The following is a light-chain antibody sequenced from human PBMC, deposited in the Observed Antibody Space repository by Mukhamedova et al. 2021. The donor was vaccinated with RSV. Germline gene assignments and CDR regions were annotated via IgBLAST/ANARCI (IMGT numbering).Light chain of an antibody. Sequence: GKAPNLLIYDASNLKAGVPSRFTGSGSGTDFTLTISGLLPEDIATYYCQQYDSLPLTFGPGTTVDIK. CDR2: DAS. J-gene: IGKJ3*01. CDR3: QQYDSLPLT. V-gene: IGKV1-33*01.